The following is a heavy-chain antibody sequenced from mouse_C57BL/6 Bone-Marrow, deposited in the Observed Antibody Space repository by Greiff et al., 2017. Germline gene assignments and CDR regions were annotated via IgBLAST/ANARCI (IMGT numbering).Heavy chain of an antibody. V-gene: IGHV5-9*01. J-gene: IGHJ4*01. CDR1: GFTFSSYT. CDR3: ARQVQHRLNYAMSY. D-gene: IGHD3-2*02. CDR2: ISGGGGNT. Sequence: EVHLVESGGGLVKPGGSLKLSCAAPGFTFSSYTMSWVSQTPEKRLEWVATISGGGGNTYYPDSVKCRFTISRDNAKNTLYLQMSSLRSEDTSLYYCARQVQHRLNYAMSYWGQGTSVTVSS.